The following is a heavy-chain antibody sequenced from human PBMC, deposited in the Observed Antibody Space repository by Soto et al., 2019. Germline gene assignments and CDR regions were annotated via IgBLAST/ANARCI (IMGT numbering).Heavy chain of an antibody. J-gene: IGHJ6*02. CDR3: ARDIGDYGYYYYGMDV. Sequence: GGSLRLSCAASGFTFSSYAMHWVRQAPGKGLEWVAVISYDGSNKYYADSVKGRFTISRDNSKKTLYLQMNSLRAEDTAVYYCARDIGDYGYYYYGMDVWGQGTTVTVSS. CDR2: ISYDGSNK. CDR1: GFTFSSYA. D-gene: IGHD4-17*01. V-gene: IGHV3-30-3*01.